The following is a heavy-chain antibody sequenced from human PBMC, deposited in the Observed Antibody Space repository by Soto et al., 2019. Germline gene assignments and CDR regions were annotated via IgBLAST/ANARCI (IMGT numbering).Heavy chain of an antibody. CDR3: AKDRGVVVVGATYGMDV. J-gene: IGHJ6*02. CDR1: GFTFSTYG. V-gene: IGHV3-30*18. D-gene: IGHD2-15*01. CDR2: ISYDGNIK. Sequence: QVQLVESGGGVVQPGRSLRLSCAASGFTFSTYGMHWVRQAPGKGLEWVAVISYDGNIKYYADSVKGRFTISRDNSKNTLYLQMNSLRAADTAVYYCAKDRGVVVVGATYGMDVWGQGTTVTVSS.